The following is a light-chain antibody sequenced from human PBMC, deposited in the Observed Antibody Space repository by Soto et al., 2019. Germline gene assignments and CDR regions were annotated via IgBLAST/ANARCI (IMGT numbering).Light chain of an antibody. CDR3: SSYTSSSTLG. Sequence: QSALTQPASVSGSPGQSITISCTGTSSDVGGYNYVSWYQHHPGKAPKLMIYEVSNRPSGVSNRFSGSKSGNTASLTISGLQAEDEADYYCSSYTSSSTLGFGTGTKLTVL. CDR1: SSDVGGYNY. V-gene: IGLV2-14*01. CDR2: EVS. J-gene: IGLJ1*01.